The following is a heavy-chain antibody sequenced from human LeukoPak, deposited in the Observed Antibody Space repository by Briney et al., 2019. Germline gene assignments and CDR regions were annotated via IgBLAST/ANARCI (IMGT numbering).Heavy chain of an antibody. V-gene: IGHV5-10-1*01. J-gene: IGHJ4*02. CDR2: IAPSDSYT. CDR1: GYSFTSHW. Sequence: GESLRISCKGSGYSFTSHWISWVRQMPGKGLEWVGRIAPSDSYTNYSPSFQGHVTISADKSINTAYLQWSSLKASDTAMYYCARHLRAYSSIWYFDYWGQGTLVSVSS. D-gene: IGHD6-13*01. CDR3: ARHLRAYSSIWYFDY.